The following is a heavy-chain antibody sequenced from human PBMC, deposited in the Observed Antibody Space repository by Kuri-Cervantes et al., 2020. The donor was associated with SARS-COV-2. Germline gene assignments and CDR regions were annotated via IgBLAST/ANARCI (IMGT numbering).Heavy chain of an antibody. Sequence: GESLKISCAASGFTFSSYSMNWVRQAPGKGLEWVSYISSSSSTIYYADSVKGRFTISRDNAKNSLYLQMNSLRAEDTAVYYCAKPIAVAWEGYFDLWGRGTLVTVSS. CDR3: AKPIAVAWEGYFDL. CDR2: ISSSSSTI. J-gene: IGHJ2*01. V-gene: IGHV3-48*01. CDR1: GFTFSSYS. D-gene: IGHD6-19*01.